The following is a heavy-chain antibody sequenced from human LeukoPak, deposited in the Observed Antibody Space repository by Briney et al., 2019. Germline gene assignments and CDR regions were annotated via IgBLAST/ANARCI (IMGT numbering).Heavy chain of an antibody. CDR2: ISSNGGST. V-gene: IGHV3-64D*06. CDR3: VKRKYCSGGSCYSDYFDY. D-gene: IGHD2-15*01. J-gene: IGHJ4*02. Sequence: GGSPRLSCSASGFTFSSYAMHWVRQAPGKGLEYVSAISSNGGSTYYADSVKGRFTISRDNSKNTLYLQMSSLRAEDTAVYYCVKRKYCSGGSCYSDYFDYWGQGTLVTVSS. CDR1: GFTFSSYA.